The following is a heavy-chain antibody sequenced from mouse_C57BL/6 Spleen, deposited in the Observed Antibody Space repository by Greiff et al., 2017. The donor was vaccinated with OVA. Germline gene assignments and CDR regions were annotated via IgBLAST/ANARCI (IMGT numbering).Heavy chain of an antibody. D-gene: IGHD2-12*01. V-gene: IGHV1-69*01. CDR2: IDPSDSYT. J-gene: IGHJ4*01. Sequence: QVQLQQPGAELVMPGASVKLSCKASGYTFTSYWMHWVKQRPGQGLEWIGEIDPSDSYTNYNQKFKGKSTLTVDKSSSTAYMQLSSLTSEDSAVYYCARWVYYSHAMDYWGQGTSVTVSS. CDR3: ARWVYYSHAMDY. CDR1: GYTFTSYW.